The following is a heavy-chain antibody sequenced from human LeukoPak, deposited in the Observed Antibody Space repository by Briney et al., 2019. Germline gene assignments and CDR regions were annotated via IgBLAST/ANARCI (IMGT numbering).Heavy chain of an antibody. Sequence: SETLSLTCAVYGGSFSGYYWSWIRQPPGKGLEWIGEINHSGSTNYNPSFKSRVTISVDTSKNQFSLKLSSVTAADTAVYYCARGHSSGWSGGQGTLVTVSA. D-gene: IGHD6-19*01. V-gene: IGHV4-34*01. CDR1: GGSFSGYY. CDR2: INHSGST. J-gene: IGHJ4*02. CDR3: ARGHSSGWS.